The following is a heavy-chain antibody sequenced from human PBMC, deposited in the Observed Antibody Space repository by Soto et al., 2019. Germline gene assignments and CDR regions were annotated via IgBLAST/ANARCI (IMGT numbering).Heavy chain of an antibody. D-gene: IGHD2-2*02. CDR3: ARDDIVVVPAAIKDYYYGMDV. CDR1: GFTFSSYG. V-gene: IGHV3-33*01. Sequence: GSLRLSCAASGFTFSSYGMHWVRQAPGKGLEWVAVIWYDGSNKYYADSVKGRFTISRDNSKNTLYLQMNSLRAEDTAVYYCARDDIVVVPAAIKDYYYGMDVWGQGTTVTVSS. CDR2: IWYDGSNK. J-gene: IGHJ6*02.